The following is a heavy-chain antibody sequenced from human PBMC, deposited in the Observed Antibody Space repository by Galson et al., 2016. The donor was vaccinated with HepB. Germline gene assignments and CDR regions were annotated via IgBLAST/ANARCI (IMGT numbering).Heavy chain of an antibody. CDR1: GYRFTDSY. Sequence: SVKVSCKASGYRFTDSYLHWIRQAPGRGLEWMGWILPKSGVTHYAQSFQGRITVTADTAINTFYMQLDRLTSDDTAVYFCARDFSWGPDFWGQGTLVTVSS. V-gene: IGHV1-2*02. CDR3: ARDFSWGPDF. J-gene: IGHJ4*02. D-gene: IGHD7-27*01. CDR2: ILPKSGVT.